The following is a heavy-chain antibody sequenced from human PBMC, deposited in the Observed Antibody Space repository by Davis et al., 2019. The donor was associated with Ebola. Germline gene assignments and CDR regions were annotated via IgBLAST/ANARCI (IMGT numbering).Heavy chain of an antibody. CDR1: GFTFSDHS. J-gene: IGHJ5*02. D-gene: IGHD6-13*01. CDR3: GRHVRQHLASWFDP. V-gene: IGHV4-34*01. Sequence: MPGGSLRLSCAASGFTFSDHSMDWVRQPPGKGLEWIGEINYSGDTKYNPSLKSRAIISADTSKNQFSLKVNSVTAADTAVYYCGRHVRQHLASWFDPWGHGTQVTVSS. CDR2: INYSGDT.